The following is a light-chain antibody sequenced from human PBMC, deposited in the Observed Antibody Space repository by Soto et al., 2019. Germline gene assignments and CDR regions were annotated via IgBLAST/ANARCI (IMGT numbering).Light chain of an antibody. CDR3: QKYNSAPLT. V-gene: IGKV1-27*01. CDR2: ATS. Sequence: DVQMTQSPSSLSAFVGDRVTITCRASQGIAPYLAWFQQKPGKVPKLLIYATSTLQSGVPSRFSGSGSGTDFTLTIISLQPEDVGTYYCQKYNSAPLTFGGGTKV. CDR1: QGIAPY. J-gene: IGKJ4*01.